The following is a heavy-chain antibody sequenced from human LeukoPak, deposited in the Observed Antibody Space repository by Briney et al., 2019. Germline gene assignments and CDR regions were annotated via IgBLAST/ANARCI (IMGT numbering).Heavy chain of an antibody. CDR1: GGSFSGYY. J-gene: IGHJ3*02. CDR2: INHSGST. D-gene: IGHD5-12*01. CDR3: ARHGLWWLRSGVWAFDI. Sequence: SETLSLTCAVYGGSFSGYYWSWIRQPPGKGLEWIGEINHSGSTNYNPSLKSRVTISVDTSKNQFPLKLSSVTAADTAMYYCARHGLWWLRSGVWAFDIWGQGTMVTVSS. V-gene: IGHV4-34*01.